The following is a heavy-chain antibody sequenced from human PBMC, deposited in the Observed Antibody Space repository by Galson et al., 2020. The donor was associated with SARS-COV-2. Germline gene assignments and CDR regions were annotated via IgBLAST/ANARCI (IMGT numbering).Heavy chain of an antibody. CDR2: ISYDGSNK. CDR3: AYEGDILTGYYVVGGIDN. J-gene: IGHJ4*01. Sequence: GGSLRLSCAASGFTFSSYGMHWVRQAPGKGLEWVAVISYDGSNKYYADSVKGRFTISRDNSKNTLYLQMNSLRAEDTAVYYCAYEGDILTGYYVVGGIDNWGHGTLVTVFS. V-gene: IGHV3-30*18. D-gene: IGHD3-9*01. CDR1: GFTFSSYG.